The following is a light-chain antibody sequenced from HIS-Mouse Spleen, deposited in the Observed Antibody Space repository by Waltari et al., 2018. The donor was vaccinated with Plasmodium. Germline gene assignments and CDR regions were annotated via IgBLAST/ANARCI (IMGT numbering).Light chain of an antibody. J-gene: IGLJ3*02. CDR2: GDS. CDR3: YSTGSSGNHRV. Sequence: SYELTQPPSVSVSPGQTARITCSGDALPKPYSYWYQQKSGQAPVLVIYGDSKRPSGIPEIFSGSSSGTMATLTIRGAQVEDEADYYCYSTGSSGNHRVFGGGTKLTVL. CDR1: ALPKPY. V-gene: IGLV3-10*01.